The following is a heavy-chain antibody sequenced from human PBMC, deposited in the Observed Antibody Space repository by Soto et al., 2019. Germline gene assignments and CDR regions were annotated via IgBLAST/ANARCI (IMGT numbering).Heavy chain of an antibody. CDR2: IIPIFGTA. Sequence: EASVKVSCKASGGTFSSYAISWVRQAPGQGLEWMGGIIPIFGTANYAQKFQGRVTITADESTSTAYMELSSLRDADTAVYYCARGDRFRCSGDRCFSDGLFLSWGQGTLVTVSS. D-gene: IGHD2-15*01. CDR3: ARGDRFRCSGDRCFSDGLFLS. V-gene: IGHV1-69*13. J-gene: IGHJ5*02. CDR1: GGTFSSYA.